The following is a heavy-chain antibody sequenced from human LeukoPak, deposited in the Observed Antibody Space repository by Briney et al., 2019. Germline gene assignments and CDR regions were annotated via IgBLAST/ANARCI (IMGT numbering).Heavy chain of an antibody. CDR1: GFTFSNYN. J-gene: IGHJ4*02. Sequence: GGSLRLSCAASGFTFSNYNMNWVRQAPGKGLEWVSCISISSNYIYYPDSVKGRFTISRDNAKNSLYLQMNSLRAEDTAVYYCARDGGGGLDYWGQGTLVTASS. CDR2: ISISSNYI. CDR3: ARDGGGGLDY. V-gene: IGHV3-21*01. D-gene: IGHD2-15*01.